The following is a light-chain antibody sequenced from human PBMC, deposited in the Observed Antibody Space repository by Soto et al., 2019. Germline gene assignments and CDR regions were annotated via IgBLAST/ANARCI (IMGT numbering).Light chain of an antibody. Sequence: QSVLTQPPSASVTPGQRVTISCSGSSSNIGRDYVYWYQQLPGTAPKLLIYTTNQRPSGVPDRFSGSKSGTSASLAISGLRSEDEADYYCSSWDDSLSGWVFGGGTKQNVL. CDR2: TTN. CDR1: SSNIGRDY. J-gene: IGLJ3*02. V-gene: IGLV1-47*02. CDR3: SSWDDSLSGWV.